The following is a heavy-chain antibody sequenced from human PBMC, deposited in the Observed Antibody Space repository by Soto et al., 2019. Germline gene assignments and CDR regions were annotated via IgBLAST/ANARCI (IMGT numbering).Heavy chain of an antibody. Sequence: SETLSLTCTVSGGSISSGDYYWSWIRQPPGKGLEWIGYIYYSGSTYYNPSLKSRVTISVDTSKNQFSLKLSSVTAADTAVYYCAREGRGDQYYYSGMDVWGQGTTVTVSS. CDR1: GGSISSGDYY. CDR3: AREGRGDQYYYSGMDV. D-gene: IGHD3-10*01. CDR2: IYYSGST. J-gene: IGHJ6*02. V-gene: IGHV4-30-4*01.